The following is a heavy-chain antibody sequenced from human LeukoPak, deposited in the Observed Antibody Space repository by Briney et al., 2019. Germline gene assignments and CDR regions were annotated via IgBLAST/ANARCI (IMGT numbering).Heavy chain of an antibody. CDR2: IYYTGAT. CDR3: ARAGYSYGTGYYFDY. Sequence: SETLSLTCTVSGGSISSHYWSWIRQPPGKGLEWIGYIYYTGATYYNPSLKSRVTISLDTSKNQFSLKLSSVTAADAAVYYCARAGYSYGTGYYFDYWGQGALVTVSS. J-gene: IGHJ4*02. V-gene: IGHV4-59*11. CDR1: GGSISSHY. D-gene: IGHD5-18*01.